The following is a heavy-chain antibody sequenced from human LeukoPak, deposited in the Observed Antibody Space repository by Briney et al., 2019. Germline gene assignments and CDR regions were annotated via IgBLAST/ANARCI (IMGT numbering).Heavy chain of an antibody. D-gene: IGHD3-3*01. J-gene: IGHJ6*02. Sequence: ASVKVSCKASGYTFTSYGISWVRQAPGQGLEWMGWISAYNGNTNYAQKLQGRVTMTTDTSTSTAYMELRSLRSDDTAVYYCARGGGDFWSGYYPYYYYGMDVWGQGTTVTVSS. CDR1: GYTFTSYG. V-gene: IGHV1-18*01. CDR2: ISAYNGNT. CDR3: ARGGGDFWSGYYPYYYYGMDV.